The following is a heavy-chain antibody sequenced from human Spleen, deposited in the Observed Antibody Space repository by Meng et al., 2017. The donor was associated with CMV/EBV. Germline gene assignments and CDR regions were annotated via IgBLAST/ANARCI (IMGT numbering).Heavy chain of an antibody. J-gene: IGHJ5*02. CDR1: FTSSS. CDR3: ARGWLAVAGTSSYNRFDP. D-gene: IGHD6-19*01. Sequence: FTSSSLHWVRQAPGQGLEWMRIINPGGGSTSYAQKFQGRVTMTRDTSTSTVYMELSSLRSEDTAVYYCARGWLAVAGTSSYNRFDPWGQGTLVTVSS. V-gene: IGHV1-46*01. CDR2: INPGGGST.